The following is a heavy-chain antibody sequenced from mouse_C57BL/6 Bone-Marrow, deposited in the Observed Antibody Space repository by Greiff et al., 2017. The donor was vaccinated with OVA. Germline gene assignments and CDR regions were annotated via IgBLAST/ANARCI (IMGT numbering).Heavy chain of an antibody. CDR2: SRNKANDYTT. J-gene: IGHJ1*03. V-gene: IGHV7-1*01. CDR1: GFTFSDFY. Sequence: EVHLVESGGGLVQSGRSLRLSCATSGFTFSDFYMEWVRQAPGKGLEWIAASRNKANDYTTEYSASVKGRFIVSRDTSQSILYLQMNALRAEDTAIYYCARDEGGNSNLWYFDVWGTGTTVTVSS. CDR3: ARDEGGNSNLWYFDV. D-gene: IGHD2-5*01.